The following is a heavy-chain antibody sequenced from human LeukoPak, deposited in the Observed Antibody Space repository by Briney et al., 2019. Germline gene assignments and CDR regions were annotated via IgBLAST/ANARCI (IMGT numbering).Heavy chain of an antibody. CDR2: ISAYNGNT. Sequence: ASVKVSCKASGYTFTSYGISWVRQAPGQGLEWMGWISAYNGNTNYAQKLQGRVTMTTATSTSTAYMELRSLRSDDTAVYYCARDRGSIDSNPTDYWGQGTLVTVSS. J-gene: IGHJ4*02. V-gene: IGHV1-18*01. CDR3: ARDRGSIDSNPTDY. D-gene: IGHD1-14*01. CDR1: GYTFTSYG.